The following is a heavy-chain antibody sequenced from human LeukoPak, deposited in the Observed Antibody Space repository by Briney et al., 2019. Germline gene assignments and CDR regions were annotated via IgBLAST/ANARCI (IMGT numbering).Heavy chain of an antibody. V-gene: IGHV1-18*01. D-gene: IGHD5-24*01. CDR1: GYTFTSHG. J-gene: IGHJ4*02. Sequence: ASVKVSCKASGYTFTSHGISWVRQAPGQGLEWMGWISAYNGNTNYAQKLQGRVTMTTDTSTSTAYMELRSLRSDDTAVYYCARSRDGYNEGDYWGQGTLVTVSS. CDR3: ARSRDGYNEGDY. CDR2: ISAYNGNT.